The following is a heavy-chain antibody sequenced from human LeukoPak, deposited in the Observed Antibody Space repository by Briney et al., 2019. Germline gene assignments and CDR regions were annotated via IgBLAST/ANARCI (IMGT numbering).Heavy chain of an antibody. Sequence: PGGSLRLSCAASGFTFTNYAMSWVRQAPGKGLEWVSAISESGGNTYYADSVKGRFTISRDNSKNTLYLQMNSLRAEDMAVYYRAMIKRDYWGQGTLVTVSS. CDR2: ISESGGNT. V-gene: IGHV3-23*01. J-gene: IGHJ4*02. CDR1: GFTFTNYA. CDR3: AMIKRDY. D-gene: IGHD3-22*01.